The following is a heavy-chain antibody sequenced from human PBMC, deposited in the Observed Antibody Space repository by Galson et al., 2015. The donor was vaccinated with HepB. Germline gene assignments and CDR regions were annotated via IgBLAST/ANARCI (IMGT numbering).Heavy chain of an antibody. CDR2: VYYTGST. D-gene: IGHD3-22*01. CDR3: GRFTKTDDRSIHYMDH. Sequence: QVQLQESGPGLVKPSETLSLTCTVSGGSLNNEYWTWIRQPPGMGLEWIGFVYYTGSTNYNPSLKSRVTMSVDPSTNQFSLTLSSVTAADTAVYYCGRFTKTDDRSIHYMDHWGQGILVIVSS. J-gene: IGHJ4*02. CDR1: GGSLNNEY. V-gene: IGHV4-59*08.